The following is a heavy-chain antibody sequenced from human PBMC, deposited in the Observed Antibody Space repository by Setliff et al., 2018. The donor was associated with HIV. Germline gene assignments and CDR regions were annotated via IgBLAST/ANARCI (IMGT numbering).Heavy chain of an antibody. CDR3: ARHVARFDYDTGGYYVSHFDY. CDR1: GGSISSDDYY. D-gene: IGHD3-22*01. Sequence: PSETLSLTCTVSGGSISSDDYYWNWIRQPPGKGLEWIGYITYSGSAYYNPSLKSRVTISIDTSKNQFSLKLSSVTAADTAVYYCARHVARFDYDTGGYYVSHFDYWGQGTQVTVSS. V-gene: IGHV4-30-4*02. J-gene: IGHJ4*02. CDR2: ITYSGSA.